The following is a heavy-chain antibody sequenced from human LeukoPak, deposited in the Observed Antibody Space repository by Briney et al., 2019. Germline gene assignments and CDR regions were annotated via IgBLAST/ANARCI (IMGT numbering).Heavy chain of an antibody. CDR3: ARWGPDFWSDYYPFDY. J-gene: IGHJ4*02. CDR2: ISGHNGQT. D-gene: IGHD3-3*01. Sequence: GASVKVSCKASGYSFISYGISWVRQAPRHGLEWMGWISGHNGQTSYAQKLQGRVTMTTETSTSTVYMELRSLRSDDTAVYYCARWGPDFWSDYYPFDYWGQGTLAIVSS. CDR1: GYSFISYG. V-gene: IGHV1-18*01.